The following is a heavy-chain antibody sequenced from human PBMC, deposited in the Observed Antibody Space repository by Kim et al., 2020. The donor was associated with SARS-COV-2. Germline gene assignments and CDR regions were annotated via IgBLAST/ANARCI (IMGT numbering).Heavy chain of an antibody. Sequence: GGSLRLSCAGSGFTFSDYVLTWVRQAPGKGLEWVASISGRNDATFYAESVRGRFTISRDNSRSTVFLQVNSLRVDDTAVYFCAKDGVFQACSSGSFLTHWGQGTLVTVAS. V-gene: IGHV3-23*01. CDR1: GFTFSDYV. D-gene: IGHD3-10*01. CDR2: ISGRNDAT. J-gene: IGHJ4*02. CDR3: AKDGVFQACSSGSFLTH.